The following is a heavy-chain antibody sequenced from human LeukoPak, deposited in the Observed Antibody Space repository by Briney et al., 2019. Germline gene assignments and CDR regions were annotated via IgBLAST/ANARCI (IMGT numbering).Heavy chain of an antibody. J-gene: IGHJ4*02. V-gene: IGHV3-53*01. D-gene: IGHD5-24*01. Sequence: PGGSLRLSCAASGFTVSSSYVNWVRQAPGKGLEWVSVIDRDSATHYADSVKGRFTISRDNSKNTLYLQMNSLTAEDTAVYYCAREMTTITRYFHYWGQGTLVTVSS. CDR1: GFTVSSSY. CDR2: IDRDSAT. CDR3: AREMTTITRYFHY.